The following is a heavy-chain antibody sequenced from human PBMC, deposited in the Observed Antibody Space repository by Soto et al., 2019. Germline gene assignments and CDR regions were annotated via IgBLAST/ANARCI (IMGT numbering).Heavy chain of an antibody. CDR3: ARRYYGGNYWYFDL. D-gene: IGHD4-17*01. J-gene: IGHJ2*01. CDR2: IHYSGST. Sequence: QVQLQESGPGLVKPSETLSLTCTVSGGSISTYYWSWIRQPPGKGLEWIGYIHYSGSTNYNPSLKSRVAISVDTSKNKFSLKLTSVTAADTAVYYCARRYYGGNYWYFDLWGLGTMVTVSS. CDR1: GGSISTYY. V-gene: IGHV4-59*08.